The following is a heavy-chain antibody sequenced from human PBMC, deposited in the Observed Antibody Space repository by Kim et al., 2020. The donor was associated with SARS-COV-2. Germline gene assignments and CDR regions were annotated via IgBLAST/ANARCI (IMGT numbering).Heavy chain of an antibody. D-gene: IGHD1-7*01. V-gene: IGHV3-64D*06. CDR1: GFTFSSYA. Sequence: GGSLRLSCSASGFTFSSYAMHWVRQAPGKGLKYVSAISSNGGSTYYADSVKGRFTISRDNPKNTLYLQMSSLRAEDTAVYYCVKNWNSDHWGQGTLVTVS. J-gene: IGHJ5*02. CDR2: ISSNGGST. CDR3: VKNWNSDH.